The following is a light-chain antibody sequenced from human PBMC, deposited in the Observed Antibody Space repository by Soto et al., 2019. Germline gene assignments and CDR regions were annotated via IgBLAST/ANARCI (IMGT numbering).Light chain of an antibody. V-gene: IGLV1-44*01. CDR2: TNN. CDR1: GSNIGSNT. CDR3: ATWDDSLSGYV. J-gene: IGLJ1*01. Sequence: QSVLNQPPSASGTPGQRITISCSGSGSNIGSNTVTWYQQLPRTAPKLLIYTNNQRPSGVPDRFSGSKSGTSASLAISGLQSGDEADYYCATWDDSLSGYVFGTGTKVTVL.